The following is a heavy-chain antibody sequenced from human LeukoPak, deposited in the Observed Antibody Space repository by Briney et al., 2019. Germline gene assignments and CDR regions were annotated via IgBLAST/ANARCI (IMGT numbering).Heavy chain of an antibody. D-gene: IGHD3-10*01. CDR1: EFTLSSYA. CDR3: TTDLWFGELSVDY. Sequence: GGSLRLSCAASEFTLSSYAMSWVRQAPGKGLEWVGRIKSKTDGGTTDYAAPVKGRFTISRDDSKNTLYLQMNSLKTEDTAVYYCTTDLWFGELSVDYWGQGTLVTVSS. J-gene: IGHJ4*02. V-gene: IGHV3-15*01. CDR2: IKSKTDGGTT.